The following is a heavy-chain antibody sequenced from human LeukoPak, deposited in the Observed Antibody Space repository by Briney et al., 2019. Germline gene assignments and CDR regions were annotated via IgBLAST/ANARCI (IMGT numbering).Heavy chain of an antibody. CDR2: IYYSGST. V-gene: IGHV4-39*01. Sequence: SETLSLTCTVPGGSISSSSYYWGWIRQPPGKGLEWIGSIYYSGSTYYNPSLKSRVTISVDTSKNQFSLKLSSVTAADTAVYYCASAVDTAMVYYFDYWGQGTLVTVSS. CDR3: ASAVDTAMVYYFDY. J-gene: IGHJ4*02. D-gene: IGHD5-18*01. CDR1: GGSISSSSYY.